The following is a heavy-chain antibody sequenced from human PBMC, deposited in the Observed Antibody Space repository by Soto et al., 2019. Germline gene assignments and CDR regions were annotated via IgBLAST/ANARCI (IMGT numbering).Heavy chain of an antibody. V-gene: IGHV3-74*01. J-gene: IGHJ4*01. Sequence: GGSLRLSCAASGFTFSNYYMHWVRQAPGKGLVWVSRVNSDESSTSYADSVKGRFTISRNNAKKTLYLQMNSLRAEDTAVYYCAREGDGTTGYYQDYWGHGTLVTVSS. CDR2: VNSDESST. CDR3: AREGDGTTGYYQDY. D-gene: IGHD3-22*01. CDR1: GFTFSNYY.